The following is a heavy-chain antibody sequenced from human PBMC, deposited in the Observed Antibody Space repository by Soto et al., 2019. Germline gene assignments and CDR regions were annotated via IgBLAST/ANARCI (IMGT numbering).Heavy chain of an antibody. D-gene: IGHD3-10*01. V-gene: IGHV4-59*01. CDR3: ARAIFAFGDYYFGMDV. CDR1: GGSISGYY. J-gene: IGHJ6*02. Sequence: SETLSLTCTVSGGSISGYYWTWIRQPPGRGLEWIGNIYYSGGTNYNPSLESRVTMSVDTSKNQFSLKLSSVTAADTAVYYCARAIFAFGDYYFGMDVWGQGTTVTVSS. CDR2: IYYSGGT.